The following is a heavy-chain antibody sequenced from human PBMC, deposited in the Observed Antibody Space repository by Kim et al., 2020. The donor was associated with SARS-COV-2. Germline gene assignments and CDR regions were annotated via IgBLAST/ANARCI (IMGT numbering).Heavy chain of an antibody. D-gene: IGHD3-22*01. J-gene: IGHJ4*02. V-gene: IGHV3-21*01. CDR1: GFTFSSYS. CDR3: AREIHYYDSSGYGYFDY. Sequence: GGSLRLSCAASGFTFSSYSMNCVRQAPGKGLEWVSSISSSSSYIYYADSVKGRFTISRDNAKNSLYLQMNSLRAEDTAVDYCAREIHYYDSSGYGYFDYWGQGTLVTVCS. CDR2: ISSSSSYI.